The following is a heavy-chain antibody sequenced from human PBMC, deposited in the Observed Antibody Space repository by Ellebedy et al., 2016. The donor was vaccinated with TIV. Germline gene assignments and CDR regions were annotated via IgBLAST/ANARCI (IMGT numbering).Heavy chain of an antibody. CDR3: AGQTVEMATLDC. Sequence: PGGSLRLSCAASGFTFSNYWMHWVRQAPGKGPVWVSRINSDGRSTIYADSVKGRFTISRDNGKNSLYLQMNSLRAEDTAVYYCAGQTVEMATLDCWGQGTLVTVSS. V-gene: IGHV3-74*01. D-gene: IGHD5-24*01. CDR1: GFTFSNYW. J-gene: IGHJ4*02. CDR2: INSDGRST.